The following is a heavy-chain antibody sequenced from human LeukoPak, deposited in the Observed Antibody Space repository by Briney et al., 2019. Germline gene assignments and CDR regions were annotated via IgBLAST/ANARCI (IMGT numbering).Heavy chain of an antibody. D-gene: IGHD6-19*01. CDR1: GYTLTQLY. CDR2: LDPENGAT. J-gene: IGHJ4*02. V-gene: IGHV1-24*01. CDR3: AARGSGWYRGYFDY. Sequence: ASVTVSCKVSGYTLTQLYIQWVRQAPGRGLAWMGGLDPENGATIYAQKFQGRVTLTEDTSIDTAYMELSSLRSEDTAVYYCAARGSGWYRGYFDYWGQGTLVTVSS.